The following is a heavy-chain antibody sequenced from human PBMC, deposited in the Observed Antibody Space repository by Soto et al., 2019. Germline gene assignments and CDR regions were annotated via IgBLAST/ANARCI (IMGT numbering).Heavy chain of an antibody. CDR2: INPSGVST. D-gene: IGHD3-3*01. CDR3: AKDYDFWSRYSLPKDY. CDR1: GFTFSSYS. Sequence: GGSLRLSCAASGFTFSSYSINWVRQAPWKGLEWVSGINPSGVSTYYADSVKGRFTISRDNSKNTLYLQMNSLRAEDTAVYYCAKDYDFWSRYSLPKDYWGRVTLVTVCS. J-gene: IGHJ4*02. V-gene: IGHV3-23*01.